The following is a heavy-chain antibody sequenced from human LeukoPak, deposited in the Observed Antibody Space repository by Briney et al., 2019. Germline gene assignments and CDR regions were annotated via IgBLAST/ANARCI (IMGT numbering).Heavy chain of an antibody. Sequence: KPSETLSLTCTVSGYSISSGYYWGWIRQPPGKGLEWIGSIYHSGSTYYNPSLKSRVTISVDTSKNRFSLKLSSVTAADTAVYYCARHRRLNAWSGYYRPFDYWGQGTLVTVSS. CDR3: ARHRRLNAWSGYYRPFDY. D-gene: IGHD3-3*01. CDR2: IYHSGST. V-gene: IGHV4-38-2*02. CDR1: GYSISSGYY. J-gene: IGHJ4*02.